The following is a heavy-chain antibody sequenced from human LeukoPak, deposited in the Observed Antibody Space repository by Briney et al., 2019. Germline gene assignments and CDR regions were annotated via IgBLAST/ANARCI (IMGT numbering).Heavy chain of an antibody. V-gene: IGHV4-39*07. CDR3: ARLYGSGSYYFDY. D-gene: IGHD3-10*01. CDR2: INHSGST. Sequence: PSGTLSLTCAVSGGSISSSSYYWGWIRQPPGKGLEWIGEINHSGSTNYNPSLKSRVTISVDTSKNQFSLKLSSVTAADTAVYYCARLYGSGSYYFDYWGQGTLVTVSS. J-gene: IGHJ4*02. CDR1: GGSISSSSYY.